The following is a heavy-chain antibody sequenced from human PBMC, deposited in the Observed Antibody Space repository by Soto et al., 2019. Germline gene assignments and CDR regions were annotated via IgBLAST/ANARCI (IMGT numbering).Heavy chain of an antibody. CDR2: MNGNRDNT. CDR3: ARRTVAHWFFDL. D-gene: IGHD4-4*01. V-gene: IGHV1-8*01. Sequence: QVQLVQSGAEVKKPGASVKVSCKASGYSFTTFDINWLRLAPGQGLEWMGWMNGNRDNTGCAQKFQGRLTMTKDISQNTAYMELSSLTSEDTAVYCCARRTVAHWFFDLWGRGTLVTVSS. CDR1: GYSFTTFD. J-gene: IGHJ2*01.